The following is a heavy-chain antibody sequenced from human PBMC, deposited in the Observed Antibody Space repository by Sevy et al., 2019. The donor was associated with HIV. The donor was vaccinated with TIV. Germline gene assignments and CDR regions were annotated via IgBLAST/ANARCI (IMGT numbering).Heavy chain of an antibody. Sequence: GGSLRLSCAASGFTFSDYYMSWIRQAPGKGLEWVSSISSSGSTIYYADSVKGRFTISRDNAKNSLYLNMNSLRTEDTDVYYYARSHNALSRYKGYSGGKYYGMDVWGQGTTVTVSS. V-gene: IGHV3-11*01. CDR3: ARSHNALSRYKGYSGGKYYGMDV. CDR1: GFTFSDYY. J-gene: IGHJ6*02. D-gene: IGHD2-15*01. CDR2: ISSSGSTI.